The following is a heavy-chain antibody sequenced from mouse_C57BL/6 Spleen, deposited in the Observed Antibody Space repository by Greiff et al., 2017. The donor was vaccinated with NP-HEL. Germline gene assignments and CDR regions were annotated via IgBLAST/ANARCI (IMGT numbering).Heavy chain of an antibody. V-gene: IGHV14-2*01. CDR2: IDPEDGAT. CDR1: GFNITDYY. CDR3: ARGDYDGSSVY. D-gene: IGHD1-1*01. Sequence: VQLKESGAELVKPGASVKLSCTASGFNITDYYMHWVQQRPEQGLEWIGRIDPEDGATKYAPQFQGKATITADTSYNTDYLQISRLTAEDTAVYYCARGDYDGSSVYWGQGTTLTVSS. J-gene: IGHJ2*01.